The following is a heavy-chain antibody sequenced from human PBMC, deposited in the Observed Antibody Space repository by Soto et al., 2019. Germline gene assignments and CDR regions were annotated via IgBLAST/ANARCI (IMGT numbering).Heavy chain of an antibody. CDR3: ASGDYYGGNSGGWFDP. V-gene: IGHV1-3*01. CDR2: INAGNGNT. D-gene: IGHD4-17*01. CDR1: GYTFTSYA. J-gene: IGHJ5*02. Sequence: QVQLVQSGAEVKKPGASVKVSCKASGYTFTSYAMHWVRQAPGQRLQWMGWINAGNGNTKYSQKFQGRVTITRDTSASTAYMELSSLRSEDTAVYYCASGDYYGGNSGGWFDPWGQGTLVTVSS.